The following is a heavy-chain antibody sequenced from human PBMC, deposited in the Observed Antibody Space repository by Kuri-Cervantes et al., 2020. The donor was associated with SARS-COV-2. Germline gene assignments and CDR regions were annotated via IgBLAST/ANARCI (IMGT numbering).Heavy chain of an antibody. V-gene: IGHV4-34*01. CDR1: GGSFSDYY. D-gene: IGHD3-16*01. J-gene: IGHJ3*02. CDR2: INHSGST. Sequence: SQTLSLTCAVYGGSFSDYYWSWVRQPPGKGLEWIGEINHSGSTNYNPSLKSRVTISVDTSKNQFSLKLSSVTAADTAVYYCARGPRIWVLDAFDIWGQGTMVTVSS. CDR3: ARGPRIWVLDAFDI.